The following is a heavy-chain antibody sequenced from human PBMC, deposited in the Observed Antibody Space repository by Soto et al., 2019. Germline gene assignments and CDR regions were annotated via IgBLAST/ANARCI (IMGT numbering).Heavy chain of an antibody. J-gene: IGHJ4*02. D-gene: IGHD3-3*01. V-gene: IGHV1-69*06. CDR1: GGTFSSYA. Sequence: EASVKVSCKASGGTFSSYAISWVRQAPGQGLEWMGGIIPIFGTANYAQKFQGRVTITADKSTSTAYMELSSLRSEDTAVYYCAKPRYFWSGYYWFPFDYWGQGTLVTVSS. CDR2: IIPIFGTA. CDR3: AKPRYFWSGYYWFPFDY.